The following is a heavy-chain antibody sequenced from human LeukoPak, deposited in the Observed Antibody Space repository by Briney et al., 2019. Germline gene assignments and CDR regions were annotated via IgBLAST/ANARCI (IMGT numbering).Heavy chain of an antibody. Sequence: SETLSLTCTVSGGSISSYYWSWIRQPPGKGLEWIGYIYYSGSTNYNPSLKSRVTISVDTSKNQFSLKLSSVTAADTAVYYCARRTAAGTVHAFDIWGQGTMVTVSS. CDR3: ARRTAAGTVHAFDI. V-gene: IGHV4-59*08. J-gene: IGHJ3*02. CDR1: GGSISSYY. D-gene: IGHD6-19*01. CDR2: IYYSGST.